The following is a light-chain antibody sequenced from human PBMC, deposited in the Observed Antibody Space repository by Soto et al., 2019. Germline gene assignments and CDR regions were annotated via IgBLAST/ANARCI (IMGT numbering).Light chain of an antibody. CDR1: MRDIGAYNL. CDR3: SLFTSRSSLR. V-gene: IGLV2-14*01. J-gene: IGLJ2*01. CDR2: QVR. Sequence: QSALTQPASVSGSPGQSITIFCAGTMRDIGAYNLVSWYQQHPGRAPQLIIYQVRNRPSGSSFRFSGSKSGNTASLTISGLQAEDEADYYCSLFTSRSSLRFGGGTKVTV.